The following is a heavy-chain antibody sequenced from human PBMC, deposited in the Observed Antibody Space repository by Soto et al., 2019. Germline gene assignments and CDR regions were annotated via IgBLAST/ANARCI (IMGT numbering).Heavy chain of an antibody. Sequence: QVQLVQSGAEVKTPGASVTVSCKTSGYAFTDSFIHWLRQAPGHGLAWLGMINPFGGRVTYAQTFQGRVTKTKNTSENTVYLELNTLVPEQTGVYYCPRARIGTLNVFDYWGQGTLVSVSS. V-gene: IGHV1-46*01. CDR1: GYAFTDSF. D-gene: IGHD1-1*01. J-gene: IGHJ4*02. CDR2: INPFGGRV. CDR3: PRARIGTLNVFDY.